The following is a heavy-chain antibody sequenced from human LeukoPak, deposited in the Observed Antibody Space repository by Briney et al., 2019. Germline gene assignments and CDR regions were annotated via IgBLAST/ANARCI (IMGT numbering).Heavy chain of an antibody. CDR3: TREGMGRRAFDI. V-gene: IGHV3-21*01. CDR1: GFTFSSYG. CDR2: ISSTSNYI. Sequence: PGGSLRLSCAASGFTFSSYGMHWVRQAPGKGLEWVSSISSTSNYIYYADSVKGRFTISRDNAKNSLYLQMNSLRAEDTAMYFCTREGMGRRAFDIWGQGTMVTVSS. D-gene: IGHD3-10*01. J-gene: IGHJ3*02.